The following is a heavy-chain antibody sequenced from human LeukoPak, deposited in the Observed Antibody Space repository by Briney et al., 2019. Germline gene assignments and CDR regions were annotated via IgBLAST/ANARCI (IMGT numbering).Heavy chain of an antibody. CDR3: ARADCAGPYCSAGSAHYFDY. V-gene: IGHV3-48*03. D-gene: IGHD2-15*01. Sequence: PGGSLRLSCAVSGFTFSSYEMNWVRQAPGKGLEWVSYISRSGTTTHYADSVKGRFTISRDNAGKSLYLQMNSLRAEDTAIYYCARADCAGPYCSAGSAHYFDYWGQGTLVTVSS. CDR1: GFTFSSYE. CDR2: ISRSGTTT. J-gene: IGHJ4*02.